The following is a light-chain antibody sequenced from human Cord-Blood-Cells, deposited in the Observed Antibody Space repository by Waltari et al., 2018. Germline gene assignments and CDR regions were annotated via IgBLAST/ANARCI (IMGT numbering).Light chain of an antibody. CDR1: SSDVGGYNS. V-gene: IGLV2-14*01. CDR2: DVS. Sequence: QSALTQPASVSGYPGQSITISCTGTSSDVGGYNSVSWSQQHPGKAPKLMIYDVSNRPSGVSNRFSGSKSGNTASLTISGLQAEDEADYYCSSYTSSSTLVFGGGTKLTVL. J-gene: IGLJ3*02. CDR3: SSYTSSSTLV.